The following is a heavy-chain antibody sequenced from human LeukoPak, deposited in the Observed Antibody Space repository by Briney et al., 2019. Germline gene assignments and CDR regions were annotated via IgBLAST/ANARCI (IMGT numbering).Heavy chain of an antibody. J-gene: IGHJ5*02. D-gene: IGHD3-9*01. CDR2: ILNSGTT. CDR1: GGSINTGRHY. Sequence: SETLSLTCTVSGGSINTGRHYWGWVRQPPGKGLEWIASILNSGTTFYNPSLKSRATMSLVTSKNQFPLKLSSVTAADTAVYYCARHDYDTLTGYSINWFDPWGQGTLVTVSS. V-gene: IGHV4-39*01. CDR3: ARHDYDTLTGYSINWFDP.